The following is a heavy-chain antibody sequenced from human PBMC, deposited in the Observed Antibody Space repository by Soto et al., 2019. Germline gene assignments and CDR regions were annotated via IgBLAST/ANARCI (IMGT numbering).Heavy chain of an antibody. J-gene: IGHJ4*02. CDR2: ISGSSDHT. CDR3: AKATYSSGWRYYFDF. V-gene: IGHV3-23*01. Sequence: EVQLLESGGGLVQPGGSLRLSCAASGFTFSNYALSWVRQAPGKGLEWVSAISGSSDHTFYADSVKGRFTISRDNSKSTLYLQVNSLRADDTAVYYCAKATYSSGWRYYFDFWGQGTQVTVSS. CDR1: GFTFSNYA. D-gene: IGHD6-19*01.